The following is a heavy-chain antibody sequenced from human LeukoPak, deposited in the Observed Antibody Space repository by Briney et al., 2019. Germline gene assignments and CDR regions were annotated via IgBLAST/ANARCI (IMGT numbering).Heavy chain of an antibody. CDR1: GFTFSNAW. D-gene: IGHD5-12*01. CDR3: TTESLNVDIVATIVY. Sequence: GGSLRLSCAASGFTFSNAWMSWVRQAPGKGLELVGRIKSKTDGRTTDYAAPVKGRFTISGDDSKNTLYLQMNSLKTEDTAVYYCTTESLNVDIVATIVYWGQGTLVTVSS. J-gene: IGHJ4*02. V-gene: IGHV3-15*01. CDR2: IKSKTDGRTT.